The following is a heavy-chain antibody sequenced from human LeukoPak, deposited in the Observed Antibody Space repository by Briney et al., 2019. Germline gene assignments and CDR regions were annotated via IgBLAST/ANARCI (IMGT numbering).Heavy chain of an antibody. D-gene: IGHD4-17*01. Sequence: SETLSLTCAVSADSFSSYYWTWIRQPPGKGLEWIGYISYIGSTNYNPSLKSRVTISIDTSKNQFSLKLTSVTAADTAVYYCARDLVTVTKGFDIWGQGTMVSVSS. J-gene: IGHJ3*02. CDR1: ADSFSSYY. CDR2: ISYIGST. CDR3: ARDLVTVTKGFDI. V-gene: IGHV4-59*01.